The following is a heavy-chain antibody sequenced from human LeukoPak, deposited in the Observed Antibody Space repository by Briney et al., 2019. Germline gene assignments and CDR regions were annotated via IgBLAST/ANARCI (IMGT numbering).Heavy chain of an antibody. CDR2: IYSGGST. D-gene: IGHD3-10*01. Sequence: PGGSLRLSCAASGFTVSSNYMSWVRQAPGKGLEWVSVIYSGGSTYCADSVKGRFTISRDNSKNTLYLQMNSLRAEDTAVYYCARDFTYYGSGSYYKWGQGTLRTVSS. J-gene: IGHJ4*02. CDR3: ARDFTYYGSGSYYK. V-gene: IGHV3-53*01. CDR1: GFTVSSNY.